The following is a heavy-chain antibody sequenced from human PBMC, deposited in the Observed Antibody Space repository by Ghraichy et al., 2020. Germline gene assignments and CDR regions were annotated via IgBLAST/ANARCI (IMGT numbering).Heavy chain of an antibody. V-gene: IGHV3-30*18. Sequence: GGSLRLSCAASGFTFSSYGMHWVRQAPGRGLQWVAAISFDGSEDYYLDSVKGRFTISRDTSKNTLYLQMNSLRGEDTAVYYCAKDPTSNSGWLSNWFVPWGQGTLVTVSS. CDR3: AKDPTSNSGWLSNWFVP. D-gene: IGHD6-19*01. J-gene: IGHJ5*02. CDR2: ISFDGSED. CDR1: GFTFSSYG.